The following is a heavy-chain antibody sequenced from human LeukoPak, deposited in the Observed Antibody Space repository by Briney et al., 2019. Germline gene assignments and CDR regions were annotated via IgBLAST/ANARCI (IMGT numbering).Heavy chain of an antibody. J-gene: IGHJ3*02. CDR1: GFTFRSYW. V-gene: IGHV3-74*01. Sequence: GGSLRLSCAASGFTFRSYWMHWVRQTPGKGLVWVSRINGDGSNTTYADPVKGRFTTSRDTAKNTLYLQMNSLRAEDTAVYYCARGSGSYSSDAFDIWGQGTMVTVSS. CDR3: ARGSGSYSSDAFDI. D-gene: IGHD3-10*01. CDR2: INGDGSNT.